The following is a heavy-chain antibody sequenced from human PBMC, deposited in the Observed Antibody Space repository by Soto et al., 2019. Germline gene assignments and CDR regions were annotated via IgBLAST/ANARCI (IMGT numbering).Heavy chain of an antibody. V-gene: IGHV1-3*01. D-gene: IGHD2-15*01. CDR3: ARDRVVVVVAAIDDAFDI. CDR1: GYTFTSYA. CDR2: INAGNGNT. J-gene: IGHJ3*02. Sequence: QVQLVQSGAEVKKPGASVKVSCKASGYTFTSYAMHWVRQAPGQRLEWMGWINAGNGNTKYSQKFQGRVTITRDTSASTAYMELSSLRSEDTAVYYCARDRVVVVVAAIDDAFDIWGQGTMVTVSS.